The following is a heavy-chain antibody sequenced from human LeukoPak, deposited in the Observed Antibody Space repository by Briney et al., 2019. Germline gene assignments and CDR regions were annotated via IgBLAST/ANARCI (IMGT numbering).Heavy chain of an antibody. CDR1: GFIFSSYW. Sequence: PGGSLRLSCAASGFIFSSYWMNWVRQAPGKGLEWVANIKQDGSEKYYVDSVKGRFTISRDNAKNSLYLQMNSLRVEDTAVYYCAKDVGIAAAGDLDYWGQGTLVTVSS. J-gene: IGHJ4*02. V-gene: IGHV3-7*03. D-gene: IGHD6-13*01. CDR3: AKDVGIAAAGDLDY. CDR2: IKQDGSEK.